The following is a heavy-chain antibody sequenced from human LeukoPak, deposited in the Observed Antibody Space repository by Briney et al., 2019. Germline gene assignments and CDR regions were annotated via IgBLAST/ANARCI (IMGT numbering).Heavy chain of an antibody. V-gene: IGHV1-18*01. J-gene: IGHJ4*01. CDR3: ARDLLQLEQRAGY. CDR1: GYTFTTYG. Sequence: RASVNVSCKASGYTFTTYGISWVRQAPGQGLEWMGWISANNGNTNYAQKFQGRVTMTADTSTSTAYMELRSLRSDDTAVYYCARDLLQLEQRAGYSGQGSLVNASS. D-gene: IGHD6-13*01. CDR2: ISANNGNT.